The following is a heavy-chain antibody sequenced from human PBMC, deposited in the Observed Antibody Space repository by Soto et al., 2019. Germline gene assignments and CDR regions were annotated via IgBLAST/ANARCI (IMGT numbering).Heavy chain of an antibody. J-gene: IGHJ2*01. Sequence: QVQLQESGPGLVKPSGTLSLTCAVSGGSVSDDNWWSWVRQSPGKGLEWIGEIYHNGRTNYNPSLKSRVTISVDKSKNQFFLRLTSVTDADTAVYYCVRVDPNYIGWGYWHFDLWGRGTLVTVSS. D-gene: IGHD3-10*01. V-gene: IGHV4-4*02. CDR3: VRVDPNYIGWGYWHFDL. CDR2: IYHNGRT. CDR1: GGSVSDDNW.